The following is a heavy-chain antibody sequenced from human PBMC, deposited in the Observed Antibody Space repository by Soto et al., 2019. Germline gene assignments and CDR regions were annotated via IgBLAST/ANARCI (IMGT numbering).Heavy chain of an antibody. D-gene: IGHD5-12*01. CDR2: IFSSGST. J-gene: IGHJ4*02. CDR3: AREGSYSAYNFAHGIQLWSFDF. V-gene: IGHV4-4*07. Sequence: PSETLSLTCTVSGGSINTFYWSWVRQPAGKGLEWIGRIFSSGSTSFNPSLESRVAMSVDTSKNHFSLNLSSVTAADMAVYYCAREGSYSAYNFAHGIQLWSFDFWVQEALVTVSS. CDR1: GGSINTFY.